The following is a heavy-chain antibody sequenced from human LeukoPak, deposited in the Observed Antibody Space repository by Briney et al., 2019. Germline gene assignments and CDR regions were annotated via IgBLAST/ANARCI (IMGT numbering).Heavy chain of an antibody. CDR2: IVSSSTYT. V-gene: IGHV3-11*06. CDR3: GRDRDAFDI. CDR1: GFSFSDYH. J-gene: IGHJ3*02. Sequence: PGGPLRLSCAASGFSFSDYHISWIRQAPGKGLEWISYIVSSSTYTKYADSVKGRFTISRDNAKNSVYLQMNSLRAEDTAVYYCGRDRDAFDIWGQGTMVTVSS.